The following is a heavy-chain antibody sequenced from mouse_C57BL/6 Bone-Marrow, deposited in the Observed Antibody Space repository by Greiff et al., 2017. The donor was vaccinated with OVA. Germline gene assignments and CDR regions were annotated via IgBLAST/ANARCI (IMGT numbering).Heavy chain of an antibody. CDR2: IRSKSSNYVT. Sequence: EVNVVESGGGLVQPKGSLKLSCAASGFTFNTYAMHWVRQAPGKGLEWVARIRSKSSNYVTYYAVSVKDRFTISRDDSQCMLYLQMNNLKTEDTAMYYCVRGPIYYGTLEGYFDVWGTGTTVTVSS. D-gene: IGHD2-1*01. J-gene: IGHJ1*03. CDR3: VRGPIYYGTLEGYFDV. CDR1: GFTFNTYA. V-gene: IGHV10-3*01.